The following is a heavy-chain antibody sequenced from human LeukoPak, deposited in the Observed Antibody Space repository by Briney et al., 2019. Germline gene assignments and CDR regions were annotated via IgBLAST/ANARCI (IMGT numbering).Heavy chain of an antibody. D-gene: IGHD3-10*02. V-gene: IGHV3-48*03. CDR1: GFTFSSYE. CDR2: ISSSGSTI. CDR3: AELGITMIGGV. J-gene: IGHJ6*04. Sequence: GGSLRLSCAASGFTFSSYEMNWVRQAPGKGLEWVSYISSSGSTIYYADSAKGRFTISRDNAKNSLYLQMNSLRAEDTAVYYCAELGITMIGGVWGKGTTLTISS.